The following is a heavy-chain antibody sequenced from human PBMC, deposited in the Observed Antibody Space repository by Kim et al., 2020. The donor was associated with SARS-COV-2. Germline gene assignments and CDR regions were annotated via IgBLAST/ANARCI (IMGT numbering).Heavy chain of an antibody. CDR1: GFTVDNAW. V-gene: IGHV3-15*01. Sequence: GGSLRLSCAASGFTVDNAWMSWVRQPPGRGLEWVGRIKTKADGGTTDYSSSVKGRFTISREDWKTTVYLHMTNRQIEDTGMYYCATARGAGWHDVEAFDVWGRGTMVIVSS. D-gene: IGHD1-1*01. CDR2: IKTKADGGTT. J-gene: IGHJ3*01. CDR3: ATARGAGWHDVEAFDV.